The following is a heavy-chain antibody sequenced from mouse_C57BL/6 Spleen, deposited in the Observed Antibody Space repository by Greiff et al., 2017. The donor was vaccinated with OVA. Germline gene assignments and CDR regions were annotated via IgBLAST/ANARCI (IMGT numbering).Heavy chain of an antibody. CDR2: IYPGDGDT. V-gene: IGHV1-80*01. Sequence: VHLVESGAELVKPGASVKISCKASGYAFSSYWMNWVKQRPGKGLEWIGQIYPGDGDTNYNGKFKGKATLTADKSSSTAYMQLSSLTSEDSAVYFCARSFYYSNFPAYWGQGTLVTVSA. J-gene: IGHJ3*01. CDR1: GYAFSSYW. CDR3: ARSFYYSNFPAY. D-gene: IGHD2-5*01.